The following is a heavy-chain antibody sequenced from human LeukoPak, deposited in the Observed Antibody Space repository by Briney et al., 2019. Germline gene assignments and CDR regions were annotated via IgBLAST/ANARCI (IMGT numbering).Heavy chain of an antibody. D-gene: IGHD5-24*01. CDR3: ARGRDGYNLSY. V-gene: IGHV4-59*01. Sequence: PSETLSLTCTVSSGSISSYYWSWIRQPPGKGLEWIGYIYYSGSTNYNPSLKSRVTISVDTSKNQFSLKLSSVTAADTAVYYCARGRDGYNLSYWGQGTLVTVSS. CDR1: SGSISSYY. J-gene: IGHJ4*02. CDR2: IYYSGST.